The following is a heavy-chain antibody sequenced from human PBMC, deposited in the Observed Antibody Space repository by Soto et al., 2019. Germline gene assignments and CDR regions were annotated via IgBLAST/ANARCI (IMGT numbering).Heavy chain of an antibody. J-gene: IGHJ4*02. CDR1: GGPFSGGGYY. D-gene: IGHD4-17*01. CDR2: ILHNGDT. V-gene: IGHV4-31*03. Sequence: QVQLQESGPGLVKPSQTLSLTCTVSGGPFSGGGYYWIWVRQEPGKGLEWMGYILHNGDTSYNPSLKSRITISKDTSKRQFSLNLSSVTAADTAVYYCARGDSTVSSVFDYWGQGMLVTVSS. CDR3: ARGDSTVSSVFDY.